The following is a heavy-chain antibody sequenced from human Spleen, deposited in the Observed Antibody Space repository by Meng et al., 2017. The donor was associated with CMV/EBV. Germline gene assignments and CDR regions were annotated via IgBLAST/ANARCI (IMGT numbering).Heavy chain of an antibody. Sequence: GGSLRLSCAASGFTFSSYGIHWVRQAPGKGLEWVAFMRFDESKKYYTDSVKGRFTISRDNSKNTLYLQMSSLRIEDTAVYYCTRFLGGRDYFHFYGKDVWGQGTTVTVSS. V-gene: IGHV3-30*02. CDR2: MRFDESKK. CDR1: GFTFSSYG. J-gene: IGHJ6*02. D-gene: IGHD2-15*01. CDR3: TRFLGGRDYFHFYGKDV.